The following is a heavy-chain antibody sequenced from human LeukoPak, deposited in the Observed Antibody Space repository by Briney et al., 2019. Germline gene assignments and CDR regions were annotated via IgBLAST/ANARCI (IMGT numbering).Heavy chain of an antibody. CDR3: ARHFGSGSYLDY. D-gene: IGHD3-10*01. J-gene: IGHJ4*02. CDR2: INTGNGQT. V-gene: IGHV1-3*04. Sequence: ASVKVSCKTSGYTFTKFAIHWVRQAPGQRLEWMGWINTGNGQTKYSENFEGRVTMTRDTSTSTIYVEVRSLTSEDTGLYYCARHFGSGSYLDYWGQGTLLTVSS. CDR1: GYTFTKFA.